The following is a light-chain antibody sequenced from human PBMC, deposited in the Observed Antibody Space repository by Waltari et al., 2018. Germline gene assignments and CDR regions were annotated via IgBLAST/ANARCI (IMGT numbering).Light chain of an antibody. CDR2: EGG. CDR1: SSDVGSYNL. J-gene: IGLJ1*01. CDR3: CSYAGGSTYV. Sequence: QSALTQPASVSGSPGQSITISCTGTSSDVGSYNLVSWYQQHPGKAPKLMIYEGGKRPSGFSNRFSGSKSGNTASLTISGLQAEDEADYYCCSYAGGSTYVFGTGTKVTVL. V-gene: IGLV2-23*01.